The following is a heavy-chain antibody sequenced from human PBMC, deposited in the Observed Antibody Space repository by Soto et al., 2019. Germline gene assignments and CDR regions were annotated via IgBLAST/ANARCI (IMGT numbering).Heavy chain of an antibody. V-gene: IGHV5-51*01. J-gene: IGHJ6*02. Sequence: RGESLKISFKGSGYSFTSYLICWVRQMPVKGLEWMGIIYPGDSDTRYSPSFQGQVTISADKSISTAYLQWSSLKASDTAMYYCARLAKQRYYYYGMDVLGQRTTVTFSS. CDR1: GYSFTSYL. CDR3: ARLAKQRYYYYGMDV. CDR2: IYPGDSDT. D-gene: IGHD6-13*01.